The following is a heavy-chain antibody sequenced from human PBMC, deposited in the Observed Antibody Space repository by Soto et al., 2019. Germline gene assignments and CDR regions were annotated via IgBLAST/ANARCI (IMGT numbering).Heavy chain of an antibody. CDR1: GFAFSDYD. Sequence: PGGSLRLSCAASGFAFSDYDMSWVRQAPGKGLEWVSAISGNGGSTYYADSVKGRFTISRGNSKNTLYPQMNNLRAEDTAVYYCANRDTSMVTRYYYGMDVWGQGTTVTVSS. CDR3: ANRDTSMVTRYYYGMDV. J-gene: IGHJ6*02. CDR2: ISGNGGST. D-gene: IGHD5-18*01. V-gene: IGHV3-23*01.